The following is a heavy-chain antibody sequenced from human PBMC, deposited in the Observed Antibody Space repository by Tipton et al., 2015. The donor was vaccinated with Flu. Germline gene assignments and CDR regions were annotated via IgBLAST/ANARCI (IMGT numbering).Heavy chain of an antibody. D-gene: IGHD5-24*01. Sequence: TLSLTCTVSGGSISSSSYYWGWIRQPPGKGLEWIGSIYYSGSTYYNPSLKSRVTISVDTSKNQFSLKLSSVTAADTAVYYCARDRGDGYNLISGYSGTENWFDPWGQGTLVTVSS. J-gene: IGHJ5*02. CDR2: IYYSGST. CDR3: ARDRGDGYNLISGYSGTENWFDP. V-gene: IGHV4-39*07. CDR1: GGSISSSSYY.